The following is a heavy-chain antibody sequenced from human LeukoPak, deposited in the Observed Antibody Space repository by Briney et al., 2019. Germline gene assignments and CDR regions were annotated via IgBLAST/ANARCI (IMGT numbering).Heavy chain of an antibody. CDR1: GGSISSGGYY. CDR2: IYYSVST. V-gene: IGHV4-31*03. D-gene: IGHD3-22*01. CDR3: ARFRSHDSSGYYFDY. Sequence: PSETLSLTCTVSGGSISSGGYYWSWIRQHPGKGLEWIGYIYYSVSTYYNPSLKSRVTISIDTSKNQFSLRLNSLTAADTAVYYCARFRSHDSSGYYFDYWGQGTLVTVSS. J-gene: IGHJ4*02.